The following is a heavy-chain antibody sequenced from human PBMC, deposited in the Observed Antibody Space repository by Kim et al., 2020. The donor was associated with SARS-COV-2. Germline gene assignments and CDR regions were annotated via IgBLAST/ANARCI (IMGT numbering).Heavy chain of an antibody. D-gene: IGHD6-13*01. J-gene: IGHJ5*02. Sequence: ASVKVSCKASGYTFTSYYMHWVRQAPGQGLEWMGIINPSGGSTSYAQKFQGRVTMTRDTSTSTVYMELSSLRSEDTAVYYCARETKIAAAGTGWFDPWGQGTLVTVSS. V-gene: IGHV1-46*01. CDR3: ARETKIAAAGTGWFDP. CDR2: INPSGGST. CDR1: GYTFTSYY.